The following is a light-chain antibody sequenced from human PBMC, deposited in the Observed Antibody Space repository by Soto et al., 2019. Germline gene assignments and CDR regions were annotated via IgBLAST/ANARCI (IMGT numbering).Light chain of an antibody. CDR3: CSYARGNYLEV. J-gene: IGLJ1*01. Sequence: QSALTQPPSASGSPGQSVTISCTGTSNDVGGYNYVSWYQQHPGKAPKIMIYEVTKRPSGVPDRFSGSKSGNTASLTVSGLQAEDEADYYCCSYARGNYLEVFGTGTKLTVL. CDR2: EVT. CDR1: SNDVGGYNY. V-gene: IGLV2-8*01.